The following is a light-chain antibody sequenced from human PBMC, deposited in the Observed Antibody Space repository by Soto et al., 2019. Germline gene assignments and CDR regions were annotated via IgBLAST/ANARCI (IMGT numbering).Light chain of an antibody. J-gene: IGKJ2*01. CDR1: QGIRDD. CDR2: AAS. CDR3: LQDYDYPYT. V-gene: IGKV1-6*01. Sequence: IQMTQSPSSLSASVGDRVTITCRASQGIRDDLAWYQQRPGKAPKLLIYAASNLQSGVPSRFSGSGSGTDFTLIISSLQPEDFATYYCLQDYDYPYTFGQGTKLEIK.